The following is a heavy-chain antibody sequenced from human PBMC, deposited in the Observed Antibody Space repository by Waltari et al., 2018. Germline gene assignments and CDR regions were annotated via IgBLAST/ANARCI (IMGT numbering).Heavy chain of an antibody. CDR1: GFPFSSHA. J-gene: IGHJ4*02. D-gene: IGHD3-22*01. V-gene: IGHV3-30*10. CDR2: ISFDGGDK. Sequence: QVQLVESGGGVVQPGRSLRLSCAASGFPFSSHAMHWVRQAPGKGLEWVAVISFDGGDKHYTDSVKGRFTISRDTSKNMLYLQMSSLRAEDTAVYYCARDYYFDTSGYLDSWGQGTLVTVSS. CDR3: ARDYYFDTSGYLDS.